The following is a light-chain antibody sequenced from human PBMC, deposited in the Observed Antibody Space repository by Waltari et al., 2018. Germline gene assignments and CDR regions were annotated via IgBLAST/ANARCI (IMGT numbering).Light chain of an antibody. V-gene: IGLV1-51*01. Sequence: QSVLTQPPSVSAAPGQKVTISCTGSNSNIGNNYVSWYQQIPGTAPKLLIYDNSQRPSGIPDRFSAPKSGTSATLDITGLQTGDEADYYCATWDTSLSASWVFGGGTKLTVL. CDR3: ATWDTSLSASWV. J-gene: IGLJ3*02. CDR1: NSNIGNNY. CDR2: DNS.